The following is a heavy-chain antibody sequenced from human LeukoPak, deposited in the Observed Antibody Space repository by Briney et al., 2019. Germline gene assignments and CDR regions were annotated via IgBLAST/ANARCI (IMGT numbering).Heavy chain of an antibody. CDR3: ARLAYYDILTGYSDFDY. CDR1: GYTFTSYG. D-gene: IGHD3-9*01. J-gene: IGHJ4*02. Sequence: SVKVSCKASGYTFTSYGLNWVRQAPGQGLEWMGGIIPIFGTANYAQKFQGRVTITADESTSTAYMELSSLRSEDTAVYYCARLAYYDILTGYSDFDYWGQGTLVTVSS. CDR2: IIPIFGTA. V-gene: IGHV1-69*13.